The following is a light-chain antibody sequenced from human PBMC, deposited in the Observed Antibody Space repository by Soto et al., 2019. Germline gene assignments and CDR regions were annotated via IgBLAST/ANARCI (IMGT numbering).Light chain of an antibody. CDR1: QSVRSD. CDR3: QQYVNWPVT. CDR2: GAS. Sequence: EIVMTRSPATLSVSTEDRATLSGRACQSVRSDLAWYQQKPGQAPRLLIFGASTRATGIRARFSGSGSWTEFTLSISSLQSEGFAVCYCQQYVNWPVTFGGGTKVDIK. J-gene: IGKJ4*01. V-gene: IGKV3-15*01.